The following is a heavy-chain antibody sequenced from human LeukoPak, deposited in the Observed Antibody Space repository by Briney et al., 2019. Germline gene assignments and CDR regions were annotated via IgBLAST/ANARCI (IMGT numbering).Heavy chain of an antibody. Sequence: GASVKVSCKASGGTFSSYAISWVRQAPGQGLEWMGGIIPIFGTANYAQKFQGRVTITADKSTSTAYMELSSLRSEDTAVYYCARDRTPYYYGSGSYVELFDYWGQGTLVTVSS. CDR1: GGTFSSYA. V-gene: IGHV1-69*06. CDR3: ARDRTPYYYGSGSYVELFDY. CDR2: IIPIFGTA. J-gene: IGHJ4*02. D-gene: IGHD3-10*01.